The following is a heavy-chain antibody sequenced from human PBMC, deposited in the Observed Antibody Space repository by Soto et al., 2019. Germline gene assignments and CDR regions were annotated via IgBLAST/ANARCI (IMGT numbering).Heavy chain of an antibody. J-gene: IGHJ4*02. CDR1: GYTFTSYG. V-gene: IGHV1-18*04. CDR2: VSPNNGDT. CDR3: SRFGAYGSH. Sequence: QVQLVQSGPEVQKPGASVRVSCKTSGYTFTSYGISWVRQAPGQGLEWMGRVSPNNGDTYYAQKFQGRVTMTTDTSTSTVYIDLTSLTSDDTAIYFCSRFGAYGSHWGQGTLVTVSS. D-gene: IGHD3-10*01.